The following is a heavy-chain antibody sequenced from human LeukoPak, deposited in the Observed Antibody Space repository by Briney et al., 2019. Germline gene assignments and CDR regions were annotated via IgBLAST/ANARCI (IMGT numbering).Heavy chain of an antibody. CDR3: ASYQLLYLFDY. CDR2: IYHSGST. Sequence: SGTLSLTCAVSGYSISSGYYWGWIRPPPGKGLEWIGSIYHSGSTYYNPSLKSRVTISVDTSKNQFSLKLSSVTAADTAVYYCASYQLLYLFDYWGQGTLVTVSS. V-gene: IGHV4-38-2*01. D-gene: IGHD2-2*01. J-gene: IGHJ4*02. CDR1: GYSISSGYY.